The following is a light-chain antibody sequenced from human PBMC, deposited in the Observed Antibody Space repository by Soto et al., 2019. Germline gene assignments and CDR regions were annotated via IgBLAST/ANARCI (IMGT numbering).Light chain of an antibody. CDR2: KAS. Sequence: DIQMTQSPSTLSASVGDRVTITCRASQSISSWLAWYQQKPGKAPKLLIYKASSLESGVPSRFSGSGSGTEFNLTSSSLQPDDFATYYCQQYNSYSWTFGQGTKVEIK. J-gene: IGKJ1*01. V-gene: IGKV1-5*03. CDR3: QQYNSYSWT. CDR1: QSISSW.